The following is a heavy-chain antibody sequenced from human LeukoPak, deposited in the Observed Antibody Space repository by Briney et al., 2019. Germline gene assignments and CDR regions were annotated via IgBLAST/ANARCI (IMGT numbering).Heavy chain of an antibody. CDR3: ARDYYDSSGLNWFDP. Sequence: PSETLSLTCTVSGGSISSYYWSWIRQPAGKGLEWIGPIYTSGSTNYNPSLKSRVTMSVDTSKNQFSLKLSSVTAADTAVYYGARDYYDSSGLNWFDPGGQGTLVTVSS. J-gene: IGHJ5*02. D-gene: IGHD3-22*01. CDR1: GGSISSYY. V-gene: IGHV4-4*07. CDR2: IYTSGST.